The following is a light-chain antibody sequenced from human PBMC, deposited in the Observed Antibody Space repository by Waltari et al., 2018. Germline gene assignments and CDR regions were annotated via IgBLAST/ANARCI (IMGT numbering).Light chain of an antibody. CDR3: QNHERLPAT. Sequence: EVVLTQSPDTLSLSPGERATLFCRASQSISRYLVWYQQRPGQAPRLLIYGASIRAAGIPDRCSGSGSGTDFTLSISRLGPEDFAVYYCQNHERLPATFGQGTRVEIK. J-gene: IGKJ1*01. CDR2: GAS. CDR1: QSISRY. V-gene: IGKV3-20*01.